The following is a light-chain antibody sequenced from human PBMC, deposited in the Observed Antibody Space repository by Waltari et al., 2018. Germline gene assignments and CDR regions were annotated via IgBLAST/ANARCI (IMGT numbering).Light chain of an antibody. J-gene: IGLJ2*01. Sequence: SSELTQDPAVSVALGQTVRITCQGDSLRSYYASWYQQKPGQAPVLVIYGKNNRPSGIPDRFSGSSSGNTASLTIPGAQAEYEADYYCNSRDSSGNPVVFGGGTKLTVL. CDR3: NSRDSSGNPVV. CDR2: GKN. CDR1: SLRSYY. V-gene: IGLV3-19*01.